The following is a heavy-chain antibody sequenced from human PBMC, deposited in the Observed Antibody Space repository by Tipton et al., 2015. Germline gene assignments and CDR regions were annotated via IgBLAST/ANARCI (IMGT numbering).Heavy chain of an antibody. V-gene: IGHV4-61*01. CDR1: GVSVSITNLY. D-gene: IGHD3-10*02. J-gene: IGHJ5*02. CDR3: ARDYVYNWFDP. Sequence: TLSLTCTVSGVSVSITNLYWTWIRQSPGKGLEWIGHLFYNGNTNYNPSLKSRVTISVDTSENRFSLRLTSVTAADTAVYYCARDYVYNWFDPWGLGTLVTVSS. CDR2: LFYNGNT.